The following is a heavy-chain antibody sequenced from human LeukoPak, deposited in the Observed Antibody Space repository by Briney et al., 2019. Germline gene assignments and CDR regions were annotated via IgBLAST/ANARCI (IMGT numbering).Heavy chain of an antibody. CDR1: GFTFSSYA. CDR3: AKDLDQSRGYNYGFGYYYYYGMDV. J-gene: IGHJ6*02. CDR2: ISGSGGST. V-gene: IGHV3-23*01. D-gene: IGHD5-18*01. Sequence: GGSLRLSCAASGFTFSSYAMSWVRQAPGKGLEWVSAISGSGGSTYYADSVKGRFTISRDNSKNTLYLQMNSLRAEDTAVYYCAKDLDQSRGYNYGFGYYYYYGMDVWGQGTTVTVSS.